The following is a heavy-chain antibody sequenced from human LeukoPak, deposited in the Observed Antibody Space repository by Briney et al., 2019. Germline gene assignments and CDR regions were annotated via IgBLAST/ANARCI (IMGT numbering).Heavy chain of an antibody. D-gene: IGHD5-24*01. Sequence: LETLSLTCTVSSGSISTSNYYWGWVRQPPGKGLEWIGSIYYSGGTYYNPSLKSRVTISVDTSKNQFSLKLSSVTAADTAVYYCARHHFRNGYNYGFGYWGQGTLVTVSS. CDR2: IYYSGGT. CDR1: SGSISTSNYY. CDR3: ARHHFRNGYNYGFGY. V-gene: IGHV4-39*01. J-gene: IGHJ4*02.